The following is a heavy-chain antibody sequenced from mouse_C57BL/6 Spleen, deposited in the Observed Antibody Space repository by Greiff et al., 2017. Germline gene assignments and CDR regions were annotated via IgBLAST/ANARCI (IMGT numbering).Heavy chain of an antibody. Sequence: QVQLQQSGAELVRPGASVTLSCKASGYTFTDYEMHWVKQTPVHGLEWIGAIDPETGGTAYNQKFKGKAILTADKSSSTAYMELRSLTSEDSAVYYCTRLDYYGSSPLLVMDYWGQGTSVTVPS. CDR2: IDPETGGT. V-gene: IGHV1-15*01. CDR1: GYTFTDYE. CDR3: TRLDYYGSSPLLVMDY. J-gene: IGHJ4*01. D-gene: IGHD1-1*01.